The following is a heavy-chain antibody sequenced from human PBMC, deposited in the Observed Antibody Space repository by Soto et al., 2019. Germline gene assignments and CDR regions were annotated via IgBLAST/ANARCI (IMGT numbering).Heavy chain of an antibody. CDR1: GGTLSSYA. V-gene: IGHV1-69*01. D-gene: IGHD3-22*01. J-gene: IGHJ2*01. Sequence: QVQLVQSGAEVKKPGSSVKVSCKASGGTLSSYAISWVRQAPGQGLEWMGGIIPIFGTANYAQKFQGRVTITADESTSTAYMELSSLRSEDTAVYYCARGRGHYYDSSGRSSYWYFDLWGRGTLVTVSS. CDR2: IIPIFGTA. CDR3: ARGRGHYYDSSGRSSYWYFDL.